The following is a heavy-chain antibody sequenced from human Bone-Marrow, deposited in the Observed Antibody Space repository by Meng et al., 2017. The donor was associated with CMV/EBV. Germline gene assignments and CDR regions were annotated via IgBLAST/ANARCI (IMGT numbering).Heavy chain of an antibody. J-gene: IGHJ4*02. CDR1: GGSIRSSTYY. D-gene: IGHD2-21*02. CDR3: ARAGGGDSLVFDY. CDR2: IFYSGST. Sequence: SETLSLTCTVSGGSIRSSTYYWGWIRQPPGKGLECIGRIFYSGSTYYNPSLKSRVTIFVDTSKNQFSLKLSSVTAADTGVYYCARAGGGDSLVFDYWGQGTLVTVSS. V-gene: IGHV4-39*01.